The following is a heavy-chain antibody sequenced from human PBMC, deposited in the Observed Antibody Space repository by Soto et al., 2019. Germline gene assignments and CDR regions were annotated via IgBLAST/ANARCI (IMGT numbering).Heavy chain of an antibody. V-gene: IGHV3-66*01. CDR3: ARDRGDRNGMIV. D-gene: IGHD3-10*01. CDR2: IYSGGST. Sequence: EVQVVESGGGLVQPGGSLRLSCAASGFTVSSDYMNWVRQAPGKGLEWVSVIYSGGSTYYADSVKGRFTISRDNSKNTLYLQMNSLRAEDTAVYYCARDRGDRNGMIVWGQGTTVTVSS. J-gene: IGHJ6*02. CDR1: GFTVSSDY.